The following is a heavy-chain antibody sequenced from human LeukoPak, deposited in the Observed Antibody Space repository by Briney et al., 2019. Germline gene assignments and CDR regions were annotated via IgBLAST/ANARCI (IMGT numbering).Heavy chain of an antibody. CDR1: GFTFSDAW. D-gene: IGHD3-10*01. J-gene: IGHJ4*02. Sequence: GGSLRLSCAASGFTFSDAWMSWVRQAPGKGLEWVGRIKSKTDGGTTDYAAPVKGRFTISRDDSKNTLYLQMNSLKTEDTAVYYCTTDPFTMLAYGTGSLGFDYWGQGTLVTVSS. V-gene: IGHV3-15*01. CDR3: TTDPFTMLAYGTGSLGFDY. CDR2: IKSKTDGGTT.